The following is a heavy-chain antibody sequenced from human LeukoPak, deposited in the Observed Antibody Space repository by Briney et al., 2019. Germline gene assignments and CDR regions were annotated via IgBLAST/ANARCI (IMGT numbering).Heavy chain of an antibody. J-gene: IGHJ3*02. CDR3: ARDPDSSSFDAFDI. CDR1: GGSISSSSYY. V-gene: IGHV4-39*07. D-gene: IGHD6-13*01. Sequence: PSETLSLTCTVSGGSISSSSYYWGWIRQPPGKGLEWIGSIYYSGSTYYNPSLKSRVTISVDTSKNQSSLKLSSVTAADTAVYYCARDPDSSSFDAFDIWGQGTMVTVSS. CDR2: IYYSGST.